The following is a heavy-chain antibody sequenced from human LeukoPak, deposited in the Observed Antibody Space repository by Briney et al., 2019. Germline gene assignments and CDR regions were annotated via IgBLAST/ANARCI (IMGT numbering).Heavy chain of an antibody. CDR2: INSDGSST. V-gene: IGHV3-74*01. J-gene: IGHJ4*02. CDR1: GFTFSSYW. D-gene: IGHD6-19*01. Sequence: GGSLRLSCAASGFTFSSYWMHWVRQAPGKGLVWVSRINSDGSSTSYADSVKGRFTISRDNAKNTLYVQMNSLRAGDTAVYFCAKMPVSYSSGWTNFDYWGQGTLVTVSS. CDR3: AKMPVSYSSGWTNFDY.